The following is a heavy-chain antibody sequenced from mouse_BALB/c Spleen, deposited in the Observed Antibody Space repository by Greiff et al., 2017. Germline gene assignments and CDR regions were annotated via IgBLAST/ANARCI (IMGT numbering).Heavy chain of an antibody. V-gene: IGHV14-3*02. Sequence: VQLQQSGAELVKPGASVKLSCTASGFNIKDTYMHWVKQRPEQGLEWIGRIDPANGNTKYDPKFQGKATITADTSSNTAYLQLSSLTSEDTAVYYCARSTMITTSFDYAMDYWGQGTSVTVSS. J-gene: IGHJ4*01. CDR3: ARSTMITTSFDYAMDY. D-gene: IGHD2-4*01. CDR1: GFNIKDTY. CDR2: IDPANGNT.